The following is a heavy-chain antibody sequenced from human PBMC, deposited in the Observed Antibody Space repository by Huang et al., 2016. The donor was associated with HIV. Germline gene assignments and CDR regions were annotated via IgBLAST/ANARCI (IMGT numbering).Heavy chain of an antibody. V-gene: IGHV3-53*01. CDR2: IYSGDSI. CDR3: AVSSVPGAPYYYGLDV. J-gene: IGHJ6*02. CDR1: GFSGSVNY. Sequence: EVQLVESGGGLIQPGGSLRLSCAASGFSGSVNYMNWVRQAPGKGLEWVSFIYSGDSIHYADAVKGRFIISRDNSKKTLYLQMNSLRADDTAVYFCAVSSVPGAPYYYGLDVWGQGTTVTVSS. D-gene: IGHD2-2*01.